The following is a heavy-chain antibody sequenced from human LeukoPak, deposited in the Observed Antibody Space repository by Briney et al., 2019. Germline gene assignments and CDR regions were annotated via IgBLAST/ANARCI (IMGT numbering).Heavy chain of an antibody. CDR2: IYYSGST. Sequence: KPSETLSLTCTVSGGSISSISYYWGWIRQPPGKGLDWIGSIYYSGSTYYNPSLKSRVTISVDTSKNQFSLKLSSVTAADTAVYYCARSQLGILYYFDYWGQGTLVTVSS. V-gene: IGHV4-39*01. D-gene: IGHD7-27*01. CDR1: GGSISSISYY. CDR3: ARSQLGILYYFDY. J-gene: IGHJ4*02.